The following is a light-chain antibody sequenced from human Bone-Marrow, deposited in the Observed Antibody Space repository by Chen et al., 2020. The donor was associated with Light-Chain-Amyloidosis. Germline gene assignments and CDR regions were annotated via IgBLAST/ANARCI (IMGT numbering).Light chain of an antibody. V-gene: IGLV1-47*01. J-gene: IGLJ3*02. CDR1: SSNIGSNY. Sequence: QSVLTQPPSASGTPGQSVTISFSGSSSNIGSNYVYLYQQLPVTAPQLLIYRYNQRPSGVPDRFSGSKSGTSASLASSGLRAEDEAEYYCAAWDDSLSGWVFGGGTKLTVL. CDR2: RYN. CDR3: AAWDDSLSGWV.